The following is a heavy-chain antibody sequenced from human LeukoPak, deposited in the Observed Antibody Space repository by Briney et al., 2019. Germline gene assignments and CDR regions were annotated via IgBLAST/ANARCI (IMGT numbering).Heavy chain of an antibody. Sequence: ASVTVSCKASGYTFTSYGISWVRQAPGQGLEWMGWISAYNGNTNYAQKLQGRVTMTTDTSTSTAYMELRSLRSDDTAVYYCARGPDGYCSGGSCYGVHDAFDIWGQGTMVTVSS. D-gene: IGHD2-15*01. CDR3: ARGPDGYCSGGSCYGVHDAFDI. CDR1: GYTFTSYG. CDR2: ISAYNGNT. V-gene: IGHV1-18*01. J-gene: IGHJ3*02.